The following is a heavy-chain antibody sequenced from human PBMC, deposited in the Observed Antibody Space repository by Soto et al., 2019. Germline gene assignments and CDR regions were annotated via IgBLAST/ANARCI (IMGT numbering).Heavy chain of an antibody. CDR3: AREPSITIFGVVERYGMDV. V-gene: IGHV3-30-3*01. J-gene: IGHJ6*02. Sequence: PGGSLRLSCAASGFTFSSYAMHWVRQAPGKGLEWVAVISYDGSNKYYADSVKGRFTISRDNSKNTLYLQMNSLRAEDTAVYYCAREPSITIFGVVERYGMDVWGQGTTVTVSS. D-gene: IGHD3-3*01. CDR2: ISYDGSNK. CDR1: GFTFSSYA.